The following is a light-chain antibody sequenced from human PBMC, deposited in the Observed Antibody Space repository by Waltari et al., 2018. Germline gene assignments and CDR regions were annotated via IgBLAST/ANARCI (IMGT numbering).Light chain of an antibody. CDR2: AAS. Sequence: DIVMTQSPLSLPVTPGEAASISCRSSQSLLHRNGHNYLDWYLQKPGQSPQLLIYAASTLQSGVPSRFSASGSGTYFTLTIASLQPEDFASYYCQQSYSSPRTFGQGTKVEVK. V-gene: IGKV2-28*01. J-gene: IGKJ1*01. CDR3: QQSYSSPRT. CDR1: QSLLHRNGHNY.